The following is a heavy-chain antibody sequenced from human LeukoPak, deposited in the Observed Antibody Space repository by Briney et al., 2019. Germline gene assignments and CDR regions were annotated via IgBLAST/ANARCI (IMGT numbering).Heavy chain of an antibody. D-gene: IGHD2-21*01. J-gene: IGHJ3*02. CDR2: IASDGSHK. V-gene: IGHV3-30-3*01. Sequence: GGSLRLSCAASGFTFSTYFMHWVRQAPGKGLEWVADIASDGSHKFYVESVKGRFTISRDNSKNTLYLQMNSLRAEDTAVYFCARERQDTIRHSGAFDIWGQGTMVTVSS. CDR1: GFTFSTYF. CDR3: ARERQDTIRHSGAFDI.